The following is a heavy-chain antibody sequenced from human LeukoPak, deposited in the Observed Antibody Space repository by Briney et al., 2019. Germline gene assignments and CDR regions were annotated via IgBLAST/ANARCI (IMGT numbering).Heavy chain of an antibody. J-gene: IGHJ5*02. CDR1: GFTFSSYG. D-gene: IGHD4-17*01. Sequence: GGTLRLSCAASGFTFSSYGMSWVRQAPGKGLEWVSAISGSGGSTYYADSVKGRFTISRDNSKNTLYLQMNSLRAEDTAVYYCAKGDYWNWFDPWGQGTLVTVSS. CDR2: ISGSGGST. V-gene: IGHV3-23*01. CDR3: AKGDYWNWFDP.